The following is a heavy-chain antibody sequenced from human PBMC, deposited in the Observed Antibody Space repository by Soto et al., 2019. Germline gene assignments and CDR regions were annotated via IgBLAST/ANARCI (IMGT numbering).Heavy chain of an antibody. D-gene: IGHD3-22*01. CDR2: ISSGGDT. J-gene: IGHJ3*02. Sequence: PGGSLRLSCAPSGFTFTTYAMSWVRQAPGKGLEWVSSISSGGDTYYADSVKGRFTISRDSSKNTLYLQMNNLRAEYTATYYCAKDYSSGYYAFDIWGRGTMVTVSS. CDR3: AKDYSSGYYAFDI. CDR1: GFTFTTYA. V-gene: IGHV3-23*01.